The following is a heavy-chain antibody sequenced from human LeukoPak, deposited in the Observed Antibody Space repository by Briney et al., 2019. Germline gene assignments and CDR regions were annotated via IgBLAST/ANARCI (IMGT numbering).Heavy chain of an antibody. V-gene: IGHV3-53*01. CDR3: ARANVEMARLHFDY. J-gene: IGHJ4*02. Sequence: GGSLRLSCAASGFTVSSNYMSWVRQAPGKGLEWVSVIYSGGSTYYADSVKGRFTISRDNSKNTLYLQMNSLRAEDTAVYYCARANVEMARLHFDYWGQGTLVTVSS. CDR1: GFTVSSNY. D-gene: IGHD5-24*01. CDR2: IYSGGST.